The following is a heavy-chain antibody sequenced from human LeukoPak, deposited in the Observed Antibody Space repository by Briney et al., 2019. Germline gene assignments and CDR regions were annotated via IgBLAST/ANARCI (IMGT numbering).Heavy chain of an antibody. Sequence: AGSLRLSCAASGFTFSTYSMNWVRQAPGKGLEWVSSISSSSSYTYYADSVKGRFTISRDTAKNSLYLQMNILRAEDTAVYYCARDSSGWYRFDYWGQGTLVSVSS. CDR2: ISSSSSYT. V-gene: IGHV3-21*01. D-gene: IGHD6-19*01. J-gene: IGHJ4*02. CDR3: ARDSSGWYRFDY. CDR1: GFTFSTYS.